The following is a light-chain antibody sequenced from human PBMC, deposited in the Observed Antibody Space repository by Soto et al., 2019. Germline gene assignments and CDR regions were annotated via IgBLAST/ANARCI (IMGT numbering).Light chain of an antibody. V-gene: IGLV2-23*02. CDR3: CSYAGSSTSYVV. CDR2: EVS. J-gene: IGLJ2*01. CDR1: SSDVGSYNL. Sequence: QSVLTQPASVSGSPGQSITISCTGTSSDVGSYNLVSWYQQHPGKAPKLMIYEVSKRPSGVSNRFSGSKSSNTASLTISGLQAEDEADYYCCSYAGSSTSYVVFGGGTKLTVL.